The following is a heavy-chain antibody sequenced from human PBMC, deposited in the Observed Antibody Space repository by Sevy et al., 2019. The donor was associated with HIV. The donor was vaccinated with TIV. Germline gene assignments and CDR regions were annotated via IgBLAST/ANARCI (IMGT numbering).Heavy chain of an antibody. V-gene: IGHV3-7*01. CDR1: RFTFKTYW. J-gene: IGHJ4*01. D-gene: IGHD1-26*01. CDR2: IKEDGSAK. CDR3: ARDSPGYGGYSY. Sequence: GGSLRLSRAASRFTFKTYWMSWVRQAPGKGLEWVGNIKEDGSAKYYADSVRGRFTISRDNAKNSLYLQMSSLRVEDTAVYYCARDSPGYGGYSYWGQGTLVTVSS.